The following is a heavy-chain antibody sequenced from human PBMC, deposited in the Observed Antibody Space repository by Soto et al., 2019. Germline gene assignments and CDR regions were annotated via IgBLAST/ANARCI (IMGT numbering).Heavy chain of an antibody. V-gene: IGHV1-18*01. D-gene: IGHD3-10*02. CDR2: ISTHNGNT. Sequence: QVQLVQSEAEVKKPGASVKVSCKTSGYIFTSYGISWVRQAPGQGLDWMGWISTHNGNTNYAQKLQDRATMTTDTSTSTAYMELRSVRSADTAVYYCARENSYWCSGTYYFDGMEVWGHGTTVTVSS. J-gene: IGHJ6*02. CDR1: GYIFTSYG. CDR3: ARENSYWCSGTYYFDGMEV.